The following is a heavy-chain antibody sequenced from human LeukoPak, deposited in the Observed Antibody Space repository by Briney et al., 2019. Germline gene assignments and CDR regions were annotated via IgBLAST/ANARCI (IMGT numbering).Heavy chain of an antibody. V-gene: IGHV3-21*01. D-gene: IGHD6-13*01. CDR1: EFTFSTYG. CDR2: ISSGSTYI. J-gene: IGHJ4*02. CDR3: ARKLAAAGSFDY. Sequence: GGSLRLSCAASEFTFSTYGMNWVRQAPGKGLEWVSSISSGSTYIYYADSVKGRFTISRDNAKNSLYLQMNSLRAEDTAVYYCARKLAAAGSFDYWGQGTLVTVSS.